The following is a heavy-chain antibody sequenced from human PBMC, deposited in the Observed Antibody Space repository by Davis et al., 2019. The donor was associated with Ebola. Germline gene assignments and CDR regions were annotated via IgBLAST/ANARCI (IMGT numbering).Heavy chain of an antibody. Sequence: SETLSLTCTVSGGSISSSSYYCGWIRQPPGKGLESIGSFYYSWSTYYNPSLKSRVTISVDTSKNQFSLKLSSGTAADTAVYYCARGDRGSYVAGYWGQGTLVTVSS. CDR2: FYYSWST. CDR1: GGSISSSSYY. J-gene: IGHJ4*02. CDR3: ARGDRGSYVAGY. D-gene: IGHD1-26*01. V-gene: IGHV4-39*07.